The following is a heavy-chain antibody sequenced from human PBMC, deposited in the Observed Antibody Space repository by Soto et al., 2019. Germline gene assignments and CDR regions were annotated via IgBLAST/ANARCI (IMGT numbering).Heavy chain of an antibody. CDR1: GGTFSSYA. D-gene: IGHD1-26*01. V-gene: IGHV1-69*13. CDR3: ARAEWELLNFDY. CDR2: IIPIFGTA. J-gene: IGHJ4*02. Sequence: SVKVSCKASGGTFSSYAISWGRQAPGQGLEWMGGIIPIFGTANYAQKFQGRVTITADESTSTAYMELSSLRSEDTAVYYCARAEWELLNFDYWGQGTLVTVSS.